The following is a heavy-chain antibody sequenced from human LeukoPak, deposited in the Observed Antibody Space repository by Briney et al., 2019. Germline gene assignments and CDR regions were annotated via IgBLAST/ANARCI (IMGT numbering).Heavy chain of an antibody. CDR1: GGTFSSYA. CDR3: ARDTDRNYDIFRMDV. J-gene: IGHJ6*02. D-gene: IGHD3-9*01. Sequence: GASVKVSCKASGGTFSSYAISWVRQAPGQGLEWMGRIIPILGIANYARKFQGRVTITAGKSTSTAYMELSSLRSEDTAVYYCARDTDRNYDIFRMDVWGQGTTVTVSS. V-gene: IGHV1-69*04. CDR2: IIPILGIA.